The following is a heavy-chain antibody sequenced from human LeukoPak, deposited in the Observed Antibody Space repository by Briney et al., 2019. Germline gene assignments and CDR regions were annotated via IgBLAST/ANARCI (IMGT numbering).Heavy chain of an antibody. D-gene: IGHD4-23*01. CDR3: ARVRGSTVVTPFDY. CDR2: INQDGSHK. V-gene: IGHV3-7*01. Sequence: GGSLGLSCAASGLTFSTYWMSWVRQAPGKGLEWVANINQDGSHKYYVDSVKGRFTISRDNAKNSLYLQMNSLRAEDTAVYYCARVRGSTVVTPFDYWGQGTLVTVSS. CDR1: GLTFSTYW. J-gene: IGHJ4*02.